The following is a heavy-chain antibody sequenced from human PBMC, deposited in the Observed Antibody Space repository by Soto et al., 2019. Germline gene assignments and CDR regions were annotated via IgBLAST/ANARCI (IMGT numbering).Heavy chain of an antibody. CDR1: GGTFSSYT. V-gene: IGHV1-69*04. J-gene: IGHJ4*02. CDR3: ARDQGRIAVAGTLMGQDY. CDR2: IIPILGIA. D-gene: IGHD6-19*01. Sequence: GASVKVSCKASGGTFSSYTISWVRQAPGQGLEWMGRIIPILGIANYAQKFQGRVTITADKSTSTAYMELSSLRSEDTAVYYCARDQGRIAVAGTLMGQDYWGQGTLVTVSS.